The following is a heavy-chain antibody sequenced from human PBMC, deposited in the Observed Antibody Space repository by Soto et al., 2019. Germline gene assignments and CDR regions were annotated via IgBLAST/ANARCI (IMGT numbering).Heavy chain of an antibody. CDR3: ARRGYCSSASGYVWGDIVAYHFES. D-gene: IGHD2-2*01. J-gene: IGHJ4*02. V-gene: IGHV1-18*01. CDR1: GYTFTSSG. Sequence: ASVTVSCKASGYTFTSSGISWVRQAPGQGLAWMGWISAYNGNTNYAQKLHDRVIITTDTSTTTAYMELTSLRSDDTAAHYCARRGYCSSASGYVWGDIVAYHFESWGRGTLVAVAS. CDR2: ISAYNGNT.